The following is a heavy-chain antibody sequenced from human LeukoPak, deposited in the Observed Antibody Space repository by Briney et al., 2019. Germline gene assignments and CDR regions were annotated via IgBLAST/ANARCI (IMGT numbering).Heavy chain of an antibody. CDR3: AKAAGYYFDY. CDR1: AFTFSSYN. CDR2: ITPSGGST. J-gene: IGHJ4*02. D-gene: IGHD5-12*01. V-gene: IGHV3-23*01. Sequence: GGSLRLSCAASAFTFSSYNTRWVRQAPGKGLEWVSTITPSGGSTYYADSVKGRFTISRDNSINTLYLQMNSLRAEDTAVYYCAKAAGYYFDYWGQGTLVTVSS.